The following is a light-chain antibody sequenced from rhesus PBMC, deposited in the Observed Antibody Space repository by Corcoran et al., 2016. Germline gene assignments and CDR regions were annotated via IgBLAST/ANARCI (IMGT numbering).Light chain of an antibody. V-gene: IGKV1-74*01. Sequence: DIQMTQSPSSPSASVGDRVTITCRASENVNNYLHWNQQKPGKAPKLLNYAASTLQRGVPSRFSGSGAGTDYTFTISSLQPEDVATYYCQHSYGTPFTFGPGTKLDIK. CDR1: ENVNNY. CDR3: QHSYGTPFT. J-gene: IGKJ3*01. CDR2: AAS.